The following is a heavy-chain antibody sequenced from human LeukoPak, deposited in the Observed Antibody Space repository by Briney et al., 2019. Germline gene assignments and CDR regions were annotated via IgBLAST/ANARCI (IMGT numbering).Heavy chain of an antibody. CDR1: GFTFSSYG. CDR3: AKGSQIAVAGHFDY. V-gene: IGHV3-30*18. D-gene: IGHD6-19*01. Sequence: PGRSLRLSCAASGFTFSSYGMHWVRQAPGKGLEWVAVISYDGSNKYYADSVKGRFTISRDNSKNTLYLQMNNLRAEDTAVYYCAKGSQIAVAGHFDYWGQGTLVTVSS. J-gene: IGHJ4*02. CDR2: ISYDGSNK.